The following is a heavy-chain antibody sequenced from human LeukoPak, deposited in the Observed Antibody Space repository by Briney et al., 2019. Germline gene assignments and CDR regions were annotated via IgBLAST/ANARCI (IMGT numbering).Heavy chain of an antibody. Sequence: PGGSLRLSCAASGFTFSSYAMHWVRQAPGKGLEYVSAISSNGGSTYYANSVKGRFTISRDNSKNTLYLQMGSLRAEDMAVHYCARVRYDGSGSYYGDVWGKGTTVPISS. J-gene: IGHJ6*04. CDR3: ARVRYDGSGSYYGDV. V-gene: IGHV3-64*01. D-gene: IGHD3-10*01. CDR2: ISSNGGST. CDR1: GFTFSSYA.